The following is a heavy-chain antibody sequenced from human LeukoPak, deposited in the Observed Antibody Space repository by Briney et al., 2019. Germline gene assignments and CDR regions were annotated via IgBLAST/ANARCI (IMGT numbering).Heavy chain of an antibody. CDR2: IWYDGSNK. V-gene: IGHV3-33*01. D-gene: IGHD5-24*01. CDR3: ARDRRDGDGYFDY. Sequence: GRSLRLSCAACRFIFSSYGMHWVRQAPGKGLEWVALIWYDGSNKYSADSVKGRFTISRDNSKNTLYLQMNSLRAEDTAVYYCARDRRDGDGYFDYWGQGTLVTVSS. CDR1: RFIFSSYG. J-gene: IGHJ4*02.